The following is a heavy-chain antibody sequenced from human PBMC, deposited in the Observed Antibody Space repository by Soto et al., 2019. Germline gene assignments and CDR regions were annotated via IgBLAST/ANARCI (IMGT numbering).Heavy chain of an antibody. V-gene: IGHV3-7*01. CDR1: GFTLTTYW. J-gene: IGHJ6*02. CDR3: ARDAGPDYSNYVPAGYYGMDV. D-gene: IGHD4-4*01. CDR2: IRQDGNEM. Sequence: PGGSLRLSCAASGFTLTTYWLSWVRQAPGKGLEWVASIRQDGNEMFYVDSVKGRFTISRDNAKNSLYLQMNSLRAEDTAVYYCARDAGPDYSNYVPAGYYGMDVWGQGTTVTVSS.